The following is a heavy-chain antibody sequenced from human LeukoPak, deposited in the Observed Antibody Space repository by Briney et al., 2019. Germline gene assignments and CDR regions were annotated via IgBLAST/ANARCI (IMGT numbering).Heavy chain of an antibody. Sequence: TXXLTXTXXGGSXXSGGYYWSWLRQHPGKGLEWIGYIYYSGSTYYNPSLKSRVTISVDTSKNQFSLKLSSVTAADTAVYYCARRSGYYSWYFDYWGQGTLVTVSS. J-gene: IGHJ4*02. CDR3: ARRSGYYSWYFDY. CDR1: GGSXXSGGYY. V-gene: IGHV4-31*02. CDR2: IYYSGST. D-gene: IGHD3-22*01.